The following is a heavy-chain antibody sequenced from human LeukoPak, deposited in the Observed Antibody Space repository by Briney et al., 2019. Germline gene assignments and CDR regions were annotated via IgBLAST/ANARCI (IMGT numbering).Heavy chain of an antibody. J-gene: IGHJ3*02. D-gene: IGHD3-9*01. CDR1: GGSISSYY. Sequence: PSETLSLTCTVSGGSISSYYWSWIRQPPGKGLEWIGYIYYSGSTNYNPSLKSRVTISVDTSKNQFSLKLSSVTAADTAVYYCAREGYDILTGYLHAFDIWGQGTMVTVSS. V-gene: IGHV4-59*01. CDR3: AREGYDILTGYLHAFDI. CDR2: IYYSGST.